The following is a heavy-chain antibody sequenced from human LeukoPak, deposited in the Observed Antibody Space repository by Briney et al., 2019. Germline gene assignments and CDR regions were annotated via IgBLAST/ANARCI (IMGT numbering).Heavy chain of an antibody. CDR1: GFTFSSYG. Sequence: GGSLRLSCAASGFTFSSYGMHWVRQAPGKGLEWVAVIWYDGSNKYYADSVKGRFTISRDNSKNTLYLQMNSLRAEDTAVYYCARVLPYSGSPGYWGQGTLVTVSS. D-gene: IGHD6-13*01. CDR3: ARVLPYSGSPGY. V-gene: IGHV3-33*01. CDR2: IWYDGSNK. J-gene: IGHJ4*02.